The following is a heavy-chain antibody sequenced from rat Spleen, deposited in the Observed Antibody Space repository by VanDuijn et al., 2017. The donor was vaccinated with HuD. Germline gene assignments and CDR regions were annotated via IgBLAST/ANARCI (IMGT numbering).Heavy chain of an antibody. CDR3: ARHGYNSYFDY. D-gene: IGHD1-9*01. V-gene: IGHV5-29*01. J-gene: IGHJ2*01. CDR1: GFTFNNYV. Sequence: EVQLVESDGGLVQPGRSLKLSCAASGFTFNNYVMTWVRQAPAKGLEWVATISYDGISTYYRDSVRGRFTISSNNAESTLYLQMDSLRSEDTATYYCARHGYNSYFDYWGQGVMVTVSS. CDR2: ISYDGIST.